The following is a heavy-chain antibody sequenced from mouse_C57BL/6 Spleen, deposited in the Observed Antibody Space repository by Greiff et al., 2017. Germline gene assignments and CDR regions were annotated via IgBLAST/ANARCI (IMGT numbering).Heavy chain of an antibody. CDR2: IWRGGST. CDR1: GFSLTSSG. CDR3: AHGGCAY. Sequence: VQLVESGPGLVQPSQSLSLTCTVSGFSLTSSGVHWVRPSPGKGLEWLGVIWRGGSTDYNAACISRRSISKDKSKCQVFVKMNSLQADDTARNYCAHGGCAYWGQGTLVTVSA. V-gene: IGHV2-2*01. J-gene: IGHJ3*01.